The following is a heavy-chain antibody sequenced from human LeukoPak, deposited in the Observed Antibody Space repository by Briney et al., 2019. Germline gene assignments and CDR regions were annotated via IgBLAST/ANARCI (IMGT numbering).Heavy chain of an antibody. CDR1: GFTFTTYG. V-gene: IGHV3-30*03. CDR3: AREFAGYSSSWYTHEPDAFDI. Sequence: PGRSLRLSCAASGFTFTTYGMHWVRQAPGKGLEWVAVISYDGSNKYYADSVKGRFTIPRDNSKNTLYLQMNSLRAEDTAVYYCAREFAGYSSSWYTHEPDAFDIWGQGTMVTVSS. D-gene: IGHD6-13*01. J-gene: IGHJ3*02. CDR2: ISYDGSNK.